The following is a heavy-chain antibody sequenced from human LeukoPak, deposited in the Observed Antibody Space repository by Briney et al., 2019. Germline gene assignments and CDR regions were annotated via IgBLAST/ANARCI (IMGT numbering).Heavy chain of an antibody. D-gene: IGHD3-10*01. J-gene: IGHJ4*02. CDR1: GGSISSYY. Sequence: SETLSLTCTVSGGSISSYYWSWIRQPPGKGLEWIGYIYYSGNTNYNPSLKSRVTISVDTSKNQFSLKLSSVTAADTAVYYCARLLYGSGSYYFDYWGQGTLVTVSS. CDR3: ARLLYGSGSYYFDY. CDR2: IYYSGNT. V-gene: IGHV4-59*08.